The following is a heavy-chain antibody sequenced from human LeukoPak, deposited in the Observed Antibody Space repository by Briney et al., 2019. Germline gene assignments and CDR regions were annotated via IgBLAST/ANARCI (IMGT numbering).Heavy chain of an antibody. D-gene: IGHD3-16*02. CDR1: GFTFSSYW. V-gene: IGHV3-7*01. CDR2: IKQDGSEK. Sequence: AGGSLRLSCAASGFTFSSYWMSWVRQAPGKGLEWVANIKQDGSEKYYVDSVKGRFTISRDNAKNSLYLQMNSLRAEDTAVYYCARGNVWGSYRPPYNWFDPWGQGTLVTVSS. J-gene: IGHJ5*02. CDR3: ARGNVWGSYRPPYNWFDP.